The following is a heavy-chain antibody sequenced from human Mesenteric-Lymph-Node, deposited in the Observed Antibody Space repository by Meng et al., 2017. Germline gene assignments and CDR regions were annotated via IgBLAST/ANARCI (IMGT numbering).Heavy chain of an antibody. J-gene: IGHJ5*02. Sequence: QVQLQDAGQGLVKPSGTLSLTCAGSGGSIRSINWWTWVRQPPGKGLEWIGEIYHSGSTNYNPSLKSRVTISVDKSKNQFSLKLSSVTAADTAVYYCARVAAAGNEWFDPWGQGTLVTVSS. CDR3: ARVAAAGNEWFDP. D-gene: IGHD6-13*01. V-gene: IGHV4-4*02. CDR1: GGSIRSINW. CDR2: IYHSGST.